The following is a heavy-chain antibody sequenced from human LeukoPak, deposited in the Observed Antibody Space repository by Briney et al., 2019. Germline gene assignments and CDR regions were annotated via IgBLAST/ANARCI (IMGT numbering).Heavy chain of an antibody. CDR1: GYTFTSYY. J-gene: IGHJ4*02. Sequence: ASVKVSCKASGYTFTSYYMHWVRQAPGQGLEWMEIINPSGGSTSYAQKFQGRVTMTRDMSTSTVYMELSSLRSEDTAVYYCARAFRSIAALGYWGQGTLVTVSS. V-gene: IGHV1-46*01. D-gene: IGHD6-6*01. CDR3: ARAFRSIAALGY. CDR2: INPSGGST.